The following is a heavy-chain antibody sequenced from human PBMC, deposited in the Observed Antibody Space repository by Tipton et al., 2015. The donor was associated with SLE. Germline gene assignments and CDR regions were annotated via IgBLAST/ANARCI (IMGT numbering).Heavy chain of an antibody. CDR1: GFTFDDYA. CDR2: VQFDGSNK. Sequence: SLRLSCAASGFTFDDYAMHWVRQAPGKGLEWVAFVQFDGSNKYYADSVKGRFTISRDNSDNMVYLQMSSLRADDTAVYYCGKDTGNYACDYWGQGTLVTVSS. J-gene: IGHJ4*02. CDR3: GKDTGNYACDY. D-gene: IGHD3-16*01. V-gene: IGHV3-30*02.